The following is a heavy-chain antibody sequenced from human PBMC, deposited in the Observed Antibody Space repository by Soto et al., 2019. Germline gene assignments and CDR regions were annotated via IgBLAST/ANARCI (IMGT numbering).Heavy chain of an antibody. V-gene: IGHV3-30-3*01. J-gene: IGHJ6*02. CDR2: ISYDGSKK. Sequence: GGSLRLSCAASGFTFNTYTMHWVSQAPGKGLEWVAVISYDGSKKYYANSVKGRFTISRDNSKNALYLQMNSLRTEDTAVYYCARVVEILVVITVSMVEYGMDVWGQGTTVTVSS. CDR3: ARVVEILVVITVSMVEYGMDV. D-gene: IGHD3-22*01. CDR1: GFTFNTYT.